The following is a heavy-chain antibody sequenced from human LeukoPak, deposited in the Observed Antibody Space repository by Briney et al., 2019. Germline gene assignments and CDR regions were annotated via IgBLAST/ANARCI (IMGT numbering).Heavy chain of an antibody. V-gene: IGHV1-2*02. Sequence: VASVKVSCTASGYTFTGYYMHWVRQAPGQGLEWMGWINPNSGGTNYAQKFQGRVTMTRDTSISTAYMELSRLRSDDTAVYYCARAIAVAGTCDYWGQGTLVTVSS. CDR1: GYTFTGYY. CDR2: INPNSGGT. D-gene: IGHD6-19*01. CDR3: ARAIAVAGTCDY. J-gene: IGHJ4*02.